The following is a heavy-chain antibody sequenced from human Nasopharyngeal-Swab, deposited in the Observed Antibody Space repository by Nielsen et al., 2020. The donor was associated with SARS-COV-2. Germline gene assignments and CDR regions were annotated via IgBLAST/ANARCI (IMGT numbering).Heavy chain of an antibody. V-gene: IGHV3-21*06. Sequence: GESLKIYCAAPGFTFSSYTMNWVRQAPGKGLEWVSSISPTSDYIYYAESVKGRFTISRDNAKNSLFLQMNSLRAEETAIYYCVRGSYGHYDSWGQGALITVSS. CDR2: ISPTSDYI. CDR3: VRGSYGHYDS. J-gene: IGHJ5*01. CDR1: GFTFSSYT. D-gene: IGHD4-17*01.